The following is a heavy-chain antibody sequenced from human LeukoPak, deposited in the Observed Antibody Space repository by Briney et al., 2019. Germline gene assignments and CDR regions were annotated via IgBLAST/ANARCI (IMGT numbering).Heavy chain of an antibody. Sequence: GGSLRLSCAASGFTFSSYAMSWVRQAPGKGLEWVSAISGSGGSTYYADSVKGRFTISRDNSKNTLYLQMNSLRAEDTAVYYCAKASSILIVVGLGFDYWGQGTLVTVSS. CDR3: AKASSILIVVGLGFDY. CDR1: GFTFSSYA. V-gene: IGHV3-23*01. CDR2: ISGSGGST. J-gene: IGHJ4*02. D-gene: IGHD2-2*01.